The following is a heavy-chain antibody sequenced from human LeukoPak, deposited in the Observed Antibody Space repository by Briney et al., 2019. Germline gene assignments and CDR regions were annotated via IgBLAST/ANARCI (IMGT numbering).Heavy chain of an antibody. CDR2: INHSGST. V-gene: IGHV4-34*01. D-gene: IGHD6-13*01. Sequence: SETLSLTCSVSGGSINSYYWSWIRQPPGKGLEWIGEINHSGSTNYNPSLKSRVTISVDTSKNQFSLKLSSVTAADTAVYYCARHGGIATGAVTYWGQGTLVTVSS. J-gene: IGHJ4*02. CDR1: GGSINSYY. CDR3: ARHGGIATGAVTY.